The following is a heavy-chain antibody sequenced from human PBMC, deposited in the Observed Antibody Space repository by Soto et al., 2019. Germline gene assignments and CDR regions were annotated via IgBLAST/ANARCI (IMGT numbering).Heavy chain of an antibody. D-gene: IGHD2-21*02. V-gene: IGHV1-18*01. CDR1: GYTFTSYG. J-gene: IGHJ5*02. CDR3: ARSLYCGGDCYLNWFDP. CDR2: ISAYNGNT. Sequence: ASVKVSCKASGYTFTSYGISWVRQAPGQGLEWKGWISAYNGNTYYAQKLQGRVTMTTDTSTSTAYMELRSLRSDDTAVYYCARSLYCGGDCYLNWFDPWGQGTLVTVSS.